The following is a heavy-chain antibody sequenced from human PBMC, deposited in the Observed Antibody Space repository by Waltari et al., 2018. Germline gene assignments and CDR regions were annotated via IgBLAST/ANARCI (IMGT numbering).Heavy chain of an antibody. CDR3: AKDGEISSSWFDY. V-gene: IGHV3-9*01. J-gene: IGHJ4*02. CDR1: GFTFDDYA. CDR2: ISWNSGSI. Sequence: VQLVESGGGLVQPGRSLRLSCAASGFTFDDYAMHWVRQAPGKGLEWVSGISWNSGSIGYADSVKGRFTISRDNAKNALYLQMNSLRAEDTALYYCAKDGEISSSWFDYWGQGTLVTVSS. D-gene: IGHD6-13*01.